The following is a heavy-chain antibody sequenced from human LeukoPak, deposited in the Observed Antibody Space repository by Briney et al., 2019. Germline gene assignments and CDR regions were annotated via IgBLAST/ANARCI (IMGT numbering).Heavy chain of an antibody. CDR2: INSVGGTT. J-gene: IGHJ3*02. V-gene: IGHV3-48*03. Sequence: QPGESLRLSCAASRFTFNSYGMNWFRQVPGKGLEWISYINSVGGTTFYADSVKGRFTITRDNANNTLYLRMNSLRAEDAAIYYCARSHMYGDYGEDIWGHGTVVAVSS. CDR3: ARSHMYGDYGEDI. D-gene: IGHD4-17*01. CDR1: RFTFNSYG.